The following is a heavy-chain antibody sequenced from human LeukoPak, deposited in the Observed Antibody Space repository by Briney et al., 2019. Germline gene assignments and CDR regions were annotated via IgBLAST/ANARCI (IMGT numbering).Heavy chain of an antibody. CDR1: GGSISSSSYY. J-gene: IGHJ4*02. Sequence: SESLSLTCTVSGGSISSSSYYWGWIRQPPGKRLEWIGTIYYSGSTYYNPSLKSRVTISVDTSKNQFSLKLSSVTAADTAVYYCARDLSYYYDSSGPLDYWGQGTLVTVSS. D-gene: IGHD3-22*01. V-gene: IGHV4-39*07. CDR2: IYYSGST. CDR3: ARDLSYYYDSSGPLDY.